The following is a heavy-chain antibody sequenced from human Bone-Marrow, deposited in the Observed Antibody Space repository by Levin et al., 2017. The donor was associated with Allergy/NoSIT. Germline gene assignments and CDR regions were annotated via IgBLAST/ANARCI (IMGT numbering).Heavy chain of an antibody. D-gene: IGHD1-26*01. CDR2: INGDGTST. V-gene: IGHV3-74*01. CDR3: ARVGATTFF. CDR1: GFPFSNYW. J-gene: IGHJ4*02. Sequence: GGSLRLSCAASGFPFSNYWMHWVRQVPGKGLEWVSRINGDGTSTNYADSVKGRFSISRDNANNRLYLQMNSLRADDTAVYYCARVGATTFFWGQGTLVTVSS.